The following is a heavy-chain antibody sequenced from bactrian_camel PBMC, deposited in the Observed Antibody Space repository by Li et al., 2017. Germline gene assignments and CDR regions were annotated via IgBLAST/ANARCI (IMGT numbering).Heavy chain of an antibody. Sequence: HVQLVESGGGSVQAGGSLRLSCAASGNAYSPNYMVMGWFRQGPGKEREGLAVIYTAAGNAFSADSVKGRFTISQDDANNTVYLQMDSLKPEDTATYYCAATRGPLPVRSAFEEGRYNYWGQGTQVTVS. CDR2: IYTAAGNA. V-gene: IGHV3S54*01. D-gene: IGHD2*01. CDR1: GNAYSPNYMV. J-gene: IGHJ4*01. CDR3: AATRGPLPVRSAFEEGRYNY.